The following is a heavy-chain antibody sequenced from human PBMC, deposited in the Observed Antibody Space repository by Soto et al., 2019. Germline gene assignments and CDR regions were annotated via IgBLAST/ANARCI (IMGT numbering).Heavy chain of an antibody. CDR1: GAPITSGAYS. D-gene: IGHD2-21*02. V-gene: IGHV4-30-2*01. Sequence: PSETLSLTCTVSGAPITSGAYSWSWIRQPPGKGLEWIGFIYQSGSTHYNPSLKSRVTISVDRSKNHFSLQLTSLTAADTAVYYCARDMSGCSSSDCYLSDWFDPWGPGTLVTVSS. J-gene: IGHJ5*02. CDR2: IYQSGST. CDR3: ARDMSGCSSSDCYLSDWFDP.